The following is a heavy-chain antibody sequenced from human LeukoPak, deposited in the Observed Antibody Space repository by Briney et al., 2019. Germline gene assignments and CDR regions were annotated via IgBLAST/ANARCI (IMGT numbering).Heavy chain of an antibody. CDR2: ISYSGTN. Sequence: SSETPSLTCTVSGGSVSSSSYYWGWIRQPPGKGLEWIGSISYSGTNYNNPSLKSRVSISIDTSKNQFSVQLTSVTAADAAMYYCASLGTLRSWGQGTLVTVSS. D-gene: IGHD7-27*01. CDR3: ASLGTLRS. J-gene: IGHJ5*02. CDR1: GGSVSSSSYY. V-gene: IGHV4-39*01.